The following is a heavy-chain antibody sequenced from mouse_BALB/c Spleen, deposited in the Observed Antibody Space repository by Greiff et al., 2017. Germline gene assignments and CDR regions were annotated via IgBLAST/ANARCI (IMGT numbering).Heavy chain of an antibody. CDR1: GYSITSDYA. CDR2: ISYSGST. CDR3: ALLIYRYYAMDY. V-gene: IGHV3-2*02. Sequence: EVQLKQSGPGLVKPSQSLSLTCTVTGYSITSDYAWNWIRQFPGNKLEWMGYISYSGSTSYNPSLKSRISITRDTSKNQFFLQLNSVTTEDTATYYCALLIYRYYAMDYWGQGTSVTVSS. D-gene: IGHD1-2*01. J-gene: IGHJ4*01.